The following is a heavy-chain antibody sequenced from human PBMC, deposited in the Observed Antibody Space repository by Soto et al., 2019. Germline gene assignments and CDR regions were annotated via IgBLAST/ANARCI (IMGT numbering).Heavy chain of an antibody. J-gene: IGHJ1*01. Sequence: ASVKVSCKASGYTFTGYYMHWVRQAPGQGLEWMGWINPNSGGTNYAQKFQGWVTMTRDTSISTAYMELSRLRSDDTAVYYCARGEWSRYYDSSGYPEYFQHWGKGTLVTVYS. CDR2: INPNSGGT. CDR3: ARGEWSRYYDSSGYPEYFQH. V-gene: IGHV1-2*04. D-gene: IGHD3-22*01. CDR1: GYTFTGYY.